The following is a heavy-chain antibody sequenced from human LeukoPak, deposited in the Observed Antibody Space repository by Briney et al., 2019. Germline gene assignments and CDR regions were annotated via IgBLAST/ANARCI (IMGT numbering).Heavy chain of an antibody. Sequence: QAXRXGLQWMGWINPNSGDTKYAQQFQGRVSMTRDTSITTAYMELNRLTSDDTAVYYCTRVFRAADYWGQGTLVIVSS. CDR3: TRVFRAADY. D-gene: IGHD2-15*01. CDR2: INPNSGDT. J-gene: IGHJ4*02. V-gene: IGHV1-2*02.